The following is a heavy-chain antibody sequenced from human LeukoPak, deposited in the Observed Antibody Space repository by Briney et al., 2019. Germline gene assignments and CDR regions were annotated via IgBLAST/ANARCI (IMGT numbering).Heavy chain of an antibody. Sequence: SETLSLTCAVYGGSFSGYYWSWIRQPPGKGLEWIGEINHSGSTNYNPSLKSRVTISVDTSKNQFSLKLSSVTAAGTAVYYCARVSLLVVTTFDYWGQGTLVTVSS. V-gene: IGHV4-34*01. CDR3: ARVSLLVVTTFDY. J-gene: IGHJ4*02. D-gene: IGHD2-15*01. CDR2: INHSGST. CDR1: GGSFSGYY.